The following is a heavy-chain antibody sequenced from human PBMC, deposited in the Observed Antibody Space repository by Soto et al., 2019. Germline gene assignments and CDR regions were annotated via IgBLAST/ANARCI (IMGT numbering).Heavy chain of an antibody. J-gene: IGHJ4*02. Sequence: GASLKISCKGSGYTFSSYRIGWVRQVPGKGLEWMGIISPGDSDTRYSPSFQGQVTISADKSISTAYLQWSSLKASDTAMYYCARQGAAAGTSALDYWGQGTLVTVSS. V-gene: IGHV5-51*01. D-gene: IGHD6-13*01. CDR2: ISPGDSDT. CDR1: GYTFSSYR. CDR3: ARQGAAAGTSALDY.